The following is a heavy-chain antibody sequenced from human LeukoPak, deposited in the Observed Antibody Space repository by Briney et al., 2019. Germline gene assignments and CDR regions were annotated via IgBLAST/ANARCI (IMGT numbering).Heavy chain of an antibody. J-gene: IGHJ4*02. CDR2: ISYDGSRQ. CDR1: GFTFSNFA. Sequence: GGSLRFSCAASGFTFSNFAMHWVRQAPGKGLEWVAVISYDGSRQYYADSVKGRFTISRDNSKNTLSLQMNSLRAEDTAVYYCARSGMQECSSTSCYCDYWGQGTLVTVSS. CDR3: ARSGMQECSSTSCYCDY. V-gene: IGHV3-30-3*01. D-gene: IGHD2-2*01.